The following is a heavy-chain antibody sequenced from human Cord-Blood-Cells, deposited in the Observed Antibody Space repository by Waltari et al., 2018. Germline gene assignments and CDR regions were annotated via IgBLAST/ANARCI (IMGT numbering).Heavy chain of an antibody. V-gene: IGHV3-7*01. CDR2: IKQEGSEK. CDR1: GFTFSSYW. CDR3: ARGGDFDY. J-gene: IGHJ4*02. Sequence: EVQLVESGGGLVQPGGSLRLSCAASGFTFSSYWMSWVRQAPGKGREGVANIKQEGSEKYDVDSVKGRFTISRDNAKNSLYLQMNSLRAEDTAVYYCARGGDFDYWGQGTLVTVSS.